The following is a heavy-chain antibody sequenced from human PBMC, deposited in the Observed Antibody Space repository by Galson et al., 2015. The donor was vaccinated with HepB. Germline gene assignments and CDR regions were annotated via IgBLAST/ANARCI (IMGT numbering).Heavy chain of an antibody. CDR3: ARVLIGYSSSWYGFAYFDY. J-gene: IGHJ4*02. Sequence: ETLSLTCTVSGGSISSYYWSWIRQPPGKGLEWIGYIYYSGSTNYNPSLKSRVTISVDTSKNQFSLKLSSVTAADTAVYYCARVLIGYSSSWYGFAYFDYWGQGTLVTVSS. D-gene: IGHD6-13*01. CDR1: GGSISSYY. CDR2: IYYSGST. V-gene: IGHV4-59*01.